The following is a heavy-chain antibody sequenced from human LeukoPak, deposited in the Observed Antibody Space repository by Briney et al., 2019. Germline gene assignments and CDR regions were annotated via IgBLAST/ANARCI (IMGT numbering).Heavy chain of an antibody. CDR3: ARDVPVEMTVSGYFDF. J-gene: IGHJ4*02. CDR1: GDTFSSYA. CDR2: IIPIFGSP. D-gene: IGHD5-24*01. Sequence: SVKVSCKASGDTFSSYAISWVRQAPGQGLERMGGIIPIFGSPNYAQRFQGRVTITADKSTSTAYMELSSLTYEDTDVYYCARDVPVEMTVSGYFDFWGQGTLVTVSS. V-gene: IGHV1-69*06.